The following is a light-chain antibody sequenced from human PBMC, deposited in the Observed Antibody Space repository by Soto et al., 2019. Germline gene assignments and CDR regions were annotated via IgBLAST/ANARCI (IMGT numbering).Light chain of an antibody. CDR1: HNIDTY. J-gene: IGKJ4*01. CDR3: QQSFNTLT. V-gene: IGKV1-39*01. CDR2: SAS. Sequence: DIQMTQSPSSLSASVGDRVTITCRASHNIDTYLSWYQHRPGKAPKLLIYSASTLQTGVPPRFSGSGSGTEFTLTISSLQPEDFATYYCQQSFNTLTFGGGTMVDIK.